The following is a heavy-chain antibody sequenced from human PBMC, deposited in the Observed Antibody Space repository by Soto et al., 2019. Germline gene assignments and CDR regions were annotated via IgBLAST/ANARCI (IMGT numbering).Heavy chain of an antibody. D-gene: IGHD4-17*01. CDR1: EFTFSTFF. CDR3: ARDPNGDYFGAFDF. V-gene: IGHV3-23*01. Sequence: VQLLEPGGGLVQPGGSLRLSCAASEFTFSTFFMTWVRQAPGKGLDWVSSISANGGRTLYADSVKGRFTISRDNSKNTLYLQMNSLRPEDTAVYYCARDPNGDYFGAFDFWGQKTMVTVSS. CDR2: ISANGGRT. J-gene: IGHJ3*01.